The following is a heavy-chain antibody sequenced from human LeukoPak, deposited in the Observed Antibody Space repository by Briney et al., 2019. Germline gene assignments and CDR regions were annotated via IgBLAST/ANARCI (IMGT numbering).Heavy chain of an antibody. V-gene: IGHV3-11*01. CDR3: AHDPATVPSAGY. CDR2: ISSSGSTI. D-gene: IGHD4-17*01. CDR1: GLTFSRYA. J-gene: IGHJ4*02. Sequence: GGSLRLSCAASGLTFSRYAMTWIRQAPGKGLEWVSYISSSGSTIYYADSVKGRFTFSRDNAKNSLYLQMNSLRAEDTAVYYCAHDPATVPSAGYWGQGTQVTVSS.